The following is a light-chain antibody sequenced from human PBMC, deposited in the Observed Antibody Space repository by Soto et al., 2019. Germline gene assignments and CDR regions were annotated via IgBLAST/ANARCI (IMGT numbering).Light chain of an antibody. V-gene: IGLV2-11*01. J-gene: IGLJ1*01. CDR3: CSYAGSYLFV. CDR1: PTDVGGYNY. Sequence: QSVLTQPRSVSGSPGQSVTISCTGTPTDVGGYNYVSWYQQHPGKAPKLIIYDVNKRPTGVPDRFSGSKSGITASLTISGLRPEDEADYHCCSYAGSYLFVFGTGTK. CDR2: DVN.